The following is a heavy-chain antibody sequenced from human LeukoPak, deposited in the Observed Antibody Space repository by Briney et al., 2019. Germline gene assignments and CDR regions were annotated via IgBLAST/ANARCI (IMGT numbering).Heavy chain of an antibody. J-gene: IGHJ4*02. D-gene: IGHD3-22*01. Sequence: ASVKVSCKASGGTFSSYAISWVRQAPGQGLEWMGGIIPIFGTANYAQKFQGRVTITADKSTSTAYMELSSLRSEDTAVYYCARNRRAMIVAQTFDYWGQGTLVTVSS. CDR2: IIPIFGTA. CDR1: GGTFSSYA. CDR3: ARNRRAMIVAQTFDY. V-gene: IGHV1-69*06.